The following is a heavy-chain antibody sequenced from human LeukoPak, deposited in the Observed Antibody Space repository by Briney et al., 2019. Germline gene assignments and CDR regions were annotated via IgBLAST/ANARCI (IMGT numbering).Heavy chain of an antibody. D-gene: IGHD6-13*01. CDR3: ARVWQQLVSNWFDP. CDR1: GYTFTSYG. V-gene: IGHV1-18*01. CDR2: ISAYNGNT. J-gene: IGHJ5*02. Sequence: ASVKVSCKASGYTFTSYGISWVRQAPGQGLEWMGWISAYNGNTNYAQKLQGRVTMTTDTSTSTAYMELRSLRSDDTAVYYCARVWQQLVSNWFDPWGQGTLVTVSS.